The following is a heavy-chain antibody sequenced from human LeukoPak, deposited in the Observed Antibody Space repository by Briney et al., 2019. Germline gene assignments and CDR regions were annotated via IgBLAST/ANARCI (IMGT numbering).Heavy chain of an antibody. D-gene: IGHD2-15*01. CDR2: TYYRSQWYH. CDR1: GDSVSSNSAA. J-gene: IGHJ6*03. V-gene: IGHV6-1*01. CDR3: ARVFEQIGSSYSYYYYMDV. Sequence: SQTLSLSCAISGDSVSSNSAAWNWIRQSPSRGLEWLGRTYYRSQWYHDYAVSVNSRITINPDTSKNQLSLQVNSVTPEDTAVYYCARVFEQIGSSYSYYYYMDVWGKGTTVTVSS.